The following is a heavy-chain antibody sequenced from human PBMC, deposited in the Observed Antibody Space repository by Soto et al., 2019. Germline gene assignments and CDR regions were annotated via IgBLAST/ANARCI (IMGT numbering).Heavy chain of an antibody. V-gene: IGHV3-30*18. CDR3: AKTLTNATC. Sequence: QVQLVESGGGVVQPGRSLRLSCAASGFTFSSYGMHWVRQAPGKGLEWVAVISYDGSNKYYADSVKGRFTISRDNSKNTLYLQMNSLRAEDTAVYYCAKTLTNATCWGQGTLVTVSS. J-gene: IGHJ4*02. CDR1: GFTFSSYG. D-gene: IGHD1-1*01. CDR2: ISYDGSNK.